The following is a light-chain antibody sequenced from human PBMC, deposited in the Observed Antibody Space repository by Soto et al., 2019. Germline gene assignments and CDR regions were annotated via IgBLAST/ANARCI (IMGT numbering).Light chain of an antibody. J-gene: IGLJ2*01. CDR1: SSDVGKYDY. CDR3: CSYAGSYTLV. CDR2: DVN. V-gene: IGLV2-11*01. Sequence: QSVLTQPPSASGSPGQSVTISCTGTSSDVGKYDYVSWFQHHPGKAPKLIIYDVNKRPSGVPDRFSGSKSGNTASLTISGLQTEDEADYYCCSYAGSYTLVFGGGTKLTVL.